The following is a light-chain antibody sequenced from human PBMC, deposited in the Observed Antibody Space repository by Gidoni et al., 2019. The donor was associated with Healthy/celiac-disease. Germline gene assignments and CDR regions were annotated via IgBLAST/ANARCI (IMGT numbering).Light chain of an antibody. CDR3: QQYGSSPPWT. CDR2: GAS. CDR1: QSVSSSY. Sequence: IVLPQSPGTLSLSPGERATLSCRASQSVSSSYLAWYPQKPGQAPRLLIYGASSRATGIPDRFSGSGSGTDFTLTISRLEPEDCAVYYCQQYGSSPPWTFXXXTKVEIK. V-gene: IGKV3-20*01. J-gene: IGKJ1*01.